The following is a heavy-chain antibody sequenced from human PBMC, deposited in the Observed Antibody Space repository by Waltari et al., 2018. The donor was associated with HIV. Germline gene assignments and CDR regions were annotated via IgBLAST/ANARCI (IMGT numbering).Heavy chain of an antibody. D-gene: IGHD4-17*01. V-gene: IGHV3-74*01. CDR3: ARENTMTYYDALDI. J-gene: IGHJ3*02. CDR1: GLTFRSYW. CDR2: ISSDGSTT. Sequence: EVQLVESGGGLVQPGGSLGLSCAAAGLTFRSYWMHWVRQAPGKGLVWVSCISSDGSTTNYADSVKGRLTISRDNAKNTLYLQMNSLRADDTAVYYCARENTMTYYDALDIWGQGTMVTVSS.